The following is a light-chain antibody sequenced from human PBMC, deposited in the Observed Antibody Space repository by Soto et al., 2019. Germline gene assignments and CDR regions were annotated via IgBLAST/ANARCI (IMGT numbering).Light chain of an antibody. CDR3: QQLFTYPPT. J-gene: IGKJ3*01. Sequence: EIVMTQSPATLSVSPGESVTLSCRASQSVASNLAWYQQRPGQAPSLLIFGASTRAPGIPGRFSGSGSGTDFTLTISSLQSEDFAVYHCQQLFTYPPTFGPGTKVDIK. CDR2: GAS. CDR1: QSVASN. V-gene: IGKV3-15*01.